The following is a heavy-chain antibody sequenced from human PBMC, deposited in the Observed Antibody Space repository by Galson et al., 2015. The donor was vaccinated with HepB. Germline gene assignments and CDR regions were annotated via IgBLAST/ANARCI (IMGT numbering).Heavy chain of an antibody. CDR1: GFTFSSYS. Sequence: SLRLSCAASGFTFSSYSMSWVRQAPGKGLEWVSVIYSGGSTYYADSVKGRFTISRDNSKNTLYLQMNSLRAEDTAVYYCARGSDYELTYWGQGTLVTVSS. V-gene: IGHV3-53*01. J-gene: IGHJ4*02. CDR2: IYSGGST. D-gene: IGHD5-12*01. CDR3: ARGSDYELTY.